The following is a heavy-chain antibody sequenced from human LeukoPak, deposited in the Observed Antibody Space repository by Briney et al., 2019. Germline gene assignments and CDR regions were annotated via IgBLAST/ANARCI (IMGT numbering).Heavy chain of an antibody. CDR3: AKDFAYYYDSSGHFDY. J-gene: IGHJ4*02. CDR2: ISGSGGST. D-gene: IGHD3-22*01. Sequence: PGGSLRLSCAASGFTFSSYAMSWVCQAPGKGLEWVSAISGSGGSTYYADSVKGRFTISRDNSKNTLYLQMNSLRAEDTAVYYCAKDFAYYYDSSGHFDYWGQGTLVTVSS. CDR1: GFTFSSYA. V-gene: IGHV3-23*01.